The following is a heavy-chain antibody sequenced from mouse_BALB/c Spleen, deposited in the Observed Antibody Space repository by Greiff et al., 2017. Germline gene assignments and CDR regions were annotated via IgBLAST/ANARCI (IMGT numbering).Heavy chain of an antibody. CDR3: ARGGQANWDVYYAMDY. Sequence: EVKVEESGGGLVKPGGSLKLSCAASGFTFSSYAMSWVRQTPEKRLEWVASISSGGSTYYPDSVKGRFTISRDNARNILYLQMSSLRSEDTAMYYCARGGQANWDVYYAMDYWGQGTSVTVSS. V-gene: IGHV5-6-5*01. CDR2: ISSGGST. CDR1: GFTFSSYA. J-gene: IGHJ4*01. D-gene: IGHD4-1*01.